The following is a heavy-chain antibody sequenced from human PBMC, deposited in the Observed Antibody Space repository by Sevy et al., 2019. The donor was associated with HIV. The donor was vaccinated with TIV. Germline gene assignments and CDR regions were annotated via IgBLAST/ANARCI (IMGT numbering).Heavy chain of an antibody. D-gene: IGHD5-18*01. Sequence: GGSLRLSCVASGFTFSGSWMTWVRQAPGKGLERIAFINEDGSRLGYVDSVRGRFTISRENTKNSLYLQMSSLRAEDTAVYFCARDRAYSALDYWGQGTLVTVSS. CDR1: GFTFSGSW. J-gene: IGHJ4*02. CDR2: INEDGSRL. CDR3: ARDRAYSALDY. V-gene: IGHV3-7*01.